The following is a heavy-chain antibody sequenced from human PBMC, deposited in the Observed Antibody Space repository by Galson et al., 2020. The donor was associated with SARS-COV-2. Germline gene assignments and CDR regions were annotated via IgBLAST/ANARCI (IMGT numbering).Heavy chain of an antibody. J-gene: IGHJ5*02. D-gene: IGHD3-10*01. V-gene: IGHV5-51*01. CDR3: ARLDGLGELGGWFDP. Sequence: GESLKISCKASGYSFTSYRIGWVRQMPGKGLEWMGIIYPGDSDTTYSPSFKGQVTISADKSINTAYLQWRSLKASDTAMYYCARLDGLGELGGWFDPWGQGTLVTVSS. CDR2: IYPGDSDT. CDR1: GYSFTSYR.